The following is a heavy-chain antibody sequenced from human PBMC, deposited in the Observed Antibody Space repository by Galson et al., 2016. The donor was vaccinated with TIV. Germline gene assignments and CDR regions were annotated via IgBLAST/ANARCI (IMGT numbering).Heavy chain of an antibody. D-gene: IGHD7-27*01. CDR1: GNIFTRDY. Sequence: SVKVSCKASGNIFTRDYVHWVRQAPGQGLEWMGVIDPTYGGTTFAQKFQALVTMPRDTSTSTVYMEVSGLKSDDTAVYYCIRDLGRLRDFWGQGTLVTVSS. J-gene: IGHJ4*02. V-gene: IGHV1-46*03. CDR2: IDPTYGGT. CDR3: IRDLGRLRDF.